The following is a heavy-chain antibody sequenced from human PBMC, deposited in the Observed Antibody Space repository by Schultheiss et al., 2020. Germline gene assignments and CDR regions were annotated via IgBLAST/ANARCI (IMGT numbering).Heavy chain of an antibody. CDR3: ARIREMATIEYYFDY. V-gene: IGHV2-26*01. D-gene: IGHD5-24*01. Sequence: SGPTLVKPTQTLTLTCTFSGFSLSTSGMCVSWIRQPPGKALEWLAHIFSNDEKSYSTSLKSRLTISKDTSKSQVVLTMTNMDPVDTATYYCARIREMATIEYYFDYWGQGTLVTGYS. CDR2: IFSNDEK. J-gene: IGHJ4*02. CDR1: GFSLSTSGMC.